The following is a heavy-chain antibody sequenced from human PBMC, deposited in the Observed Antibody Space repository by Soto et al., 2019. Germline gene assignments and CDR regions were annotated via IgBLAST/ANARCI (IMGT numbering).Heavy chain of an antibody. CDR2: ISDSCGRS. CDR3: AHLLDGVGGDPFDD. J-gene: IGHJ3*01. D-gene: IGHD2-15*01. V-gene: IGHV4-39*01. CDR1: GGSISSSDSY. Sequence: QLQLQESGPGLVKPSETLSLACSVFGGSISSSDSYWAWIRQPPGKGLEWIGSISDSCGRSYYNPSYKTTVIISVNSSKNSFTLKLNPVTAADTAMYFCAHLLDGVGGDPFDDWGQSTMFIGSS.